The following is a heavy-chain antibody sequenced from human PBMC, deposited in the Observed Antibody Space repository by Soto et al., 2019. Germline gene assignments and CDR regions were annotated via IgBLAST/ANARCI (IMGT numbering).Heavy chain of an antibody. CDR1: GFTFSTYS. J-gene: IGHJ4*02. CDR3: AKAPGTAMVTWIHY. D-gene: IGHD5-18*01. Sequence: VQLMESGGGLVKPGGSLRLSCAASGFTFSTYSMNWVRQAPGKGLEWVSSISSSGGSTYYADSVKGRFTISRDNSKNTLYLQMNSLRAEDTAVYYCAKAPGTAMVTWIHYWGQGTLVTVSS. V-gene: IGHV3-23*01. CDR2: ISSSGGST.